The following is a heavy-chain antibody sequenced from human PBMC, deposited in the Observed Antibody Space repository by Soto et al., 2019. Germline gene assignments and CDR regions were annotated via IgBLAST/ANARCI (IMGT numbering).Heavy chain of an antibody. CDR2: ISGSGGST. J-gene: IGHJ4*02. CDR3: AKDEHYDFWSGYVFDY. V-gene: IGHV3-23*01. Sequence: GGSLRLSCAASGFTFSSYAMSWVRQAPGKGLEWVSAISGSGGSTYYADSVKGRFTISRDNSKNTLYLQMNSLRAEDTAVYYCAKDEHYDFWSGYVFDYWGQGTLVTVPS. CDR1: GFTFSSYA. D-gene: IGHD3-3*01.